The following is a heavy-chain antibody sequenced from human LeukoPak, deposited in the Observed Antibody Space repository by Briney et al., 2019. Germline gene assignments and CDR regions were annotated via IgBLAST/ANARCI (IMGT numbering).Heavy chain of an antibody. CDR1: GFTFSSYA. CDR2: ISSNGAST. Sequence: GGSLRLSCAASGFTFSSYAMHWVRQAPGKGLEYVSAISSNGASTYYANSVKGRFTISRDNSKNTLYLQMGSLRAEDMAVYYCARSGYDYLGSFDYWGQGTLVTVSS. CDR3: ARSGYDYLGSFDY. V-gene: IGHV3-64*01. J-gene: IGHJ4*02. D-gene: IGHD5-12*01.